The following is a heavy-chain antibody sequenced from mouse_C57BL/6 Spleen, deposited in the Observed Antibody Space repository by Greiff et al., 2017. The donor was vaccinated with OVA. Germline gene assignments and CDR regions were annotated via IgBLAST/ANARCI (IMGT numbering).Heavy chain of an antibody. CDR1: GYTFTSYD. Sequence: QVQLQQSGPELVQPGASVKLSCKASGYTFTSYDINWVQQTPGQGLEWIGWIYPSDGSTKYTETFKGQATLSVDTSSRTAYMELHSLTSEDSAVYFCARSLHITTVVVVDYWGQGTTLTVSA. D-gene: IGHD1-1*01. V-gene: IGHV1-85*01. CDR3: ARSLHITTVVVVDY. CDR2: IYPSDGST. J-gene: IGHJ2*01.